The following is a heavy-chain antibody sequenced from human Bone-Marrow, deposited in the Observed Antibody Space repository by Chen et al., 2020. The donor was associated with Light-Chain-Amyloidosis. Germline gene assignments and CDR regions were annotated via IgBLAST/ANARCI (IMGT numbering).Heavy chain of an antibody. D-gene: IGHD3-10*01. CDR3: ARARRKSDWELRYFLDV. V-gene: IGHV1-69*13. Sequence: QVQLVQSGAEVKKPGSSVKVSCKASGTTFDNYAFDWVRQAPGQGLEWMGKIIPSFGTTNYAQKFQGRVTITADESTTTIHMELTSLKSEDAAVYYCARARRKSDWELRYFLDVWGNGTTVTVSS. CDR1: GTTFDNYA. CDR2: IIPSFGTT. J-gene: IGHJ6*03.